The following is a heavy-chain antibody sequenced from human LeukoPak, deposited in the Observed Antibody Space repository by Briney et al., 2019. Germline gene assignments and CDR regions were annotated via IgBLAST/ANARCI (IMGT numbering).Heavy chain of an antibody. CDR1: GFTFSDYY. D-gene: IGHD3-10*01. CDR2: ISSSGSTI. V-gene: IGHV3-11*04. CDR3: ARGMGSGSYYNPYYYYYYMDV. Sequence: NPGGSLRLSCAASGFTFSDYYMNWIRQAPGKGLEWVSYISSSGSTIYYADSVKGRFTISRDNAKNSLYLQMNSLRAEDTAVYYCARGMGSGSYYNPYYYYYYMDVWGKGTTVTVSS. J-gene: IGHJ6*03.